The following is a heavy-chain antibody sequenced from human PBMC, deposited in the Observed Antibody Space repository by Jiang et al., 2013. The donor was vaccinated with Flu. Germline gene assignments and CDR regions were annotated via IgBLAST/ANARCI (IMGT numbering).Heavy chain of an antibody. V-gene: IGHV1-24*01. CDR1: GYTLTELS. CDR3: ATGGCTNGVCYDPYYYYGMDV. Sequence: AEVKKPGASVKVSCKVSGYTLTELSMHWVRQAPGKGLEWMGGFDPEDGETIYAQKFQGRVTMTEDTSTDTAYMELSSLRSEDTAVYYCATGGCTNGVCYDPYYYYGMDVWGQGTTVTVSS. CDR2: FDPEDGET. J-gene: IGHJ6*02. D-gene: IGHD2-8*01.